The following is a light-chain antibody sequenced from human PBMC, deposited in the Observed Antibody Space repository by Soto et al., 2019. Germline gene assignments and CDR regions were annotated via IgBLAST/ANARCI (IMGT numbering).Light chain of an antibody. CDR2: RNN. Sequence: QSVLTQPPSASGTPGQRVTISCSGSPSNIGSNFIYWYQQLPGSAPKLLINRNNERPSGVPDRFSGSKSGTSASLAISGLRSEDEADYHCAAWDDSLRGVVFGGGTKLTVL. J-gene: IGLJ2*01. CDR3: AAWDDSLRGVV. V-gene: IGLV1-47*01. CDR1: PSNIGSNF.